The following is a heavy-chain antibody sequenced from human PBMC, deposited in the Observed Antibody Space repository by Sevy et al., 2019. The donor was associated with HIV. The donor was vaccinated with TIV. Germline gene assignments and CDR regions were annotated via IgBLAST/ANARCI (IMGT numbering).Heavy chain of an antibody. Sequence: GGSLRLSCAASGFTFSSYSMNWVRQAPGKGLEWVSSISSSSSYIYYADSVKGRFTISRDNAKNSLYLQMNRLRAEDTAVYYCARDAAGHCSGGSCYSPGGYYGMDVWGQGTTVTVSS. CDR2: ISSSSSYI. D-gene: IGHD2-15*01. CDR3: ARDAAGHCSGGSCYSPGGYYGMDV. J-gene: IGHJ6*02. V-gene: IGHV3-21*01. CDR1: GFTFSSYS.